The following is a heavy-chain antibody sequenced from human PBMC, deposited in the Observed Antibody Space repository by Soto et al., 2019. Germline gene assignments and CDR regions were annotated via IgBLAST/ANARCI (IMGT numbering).Heavy chain of an antibody. CDR3: ARDPSHLYCSSTSCYRGWFDP. Sequence: PGGSLRLSCAASGFTFSSYSMNWVRQAPGKGLEWVSSISSSSYIYYADSVKGRFTISRDNAKNSLYLQMNSLRAEDTAVYYCARDPSHLYCSSTSCYRGWFDPWGQGTLVTVSS. CDR1: GFTFSSYS. V-gene: IGHV3-21*01. J-gene: IGHJ5*02. D-gene: IGHD2-2*01. CDR2: ISSSSYI.